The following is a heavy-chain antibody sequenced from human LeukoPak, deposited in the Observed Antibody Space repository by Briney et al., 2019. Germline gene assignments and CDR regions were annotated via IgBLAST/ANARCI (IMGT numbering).Heavy chain of an antibody. CDR1: GESFSGYY. CDR3: AFGGYQSSFDY. J-gene: IGHJ4*02. V-gene: IGHV4-34*01. Sequence: PSETLSLTCAVYGESFSGYYWSWIRQPPGKGLEWIGEINHSGSTNYNPSLKSRVTISVDTSKNQFSLKLSSVTAADTAVYYCAFGGYQSSFDYWGQGTLVTVSS. CDR2: INHSGST. D-gene: IGHD5-12*01.